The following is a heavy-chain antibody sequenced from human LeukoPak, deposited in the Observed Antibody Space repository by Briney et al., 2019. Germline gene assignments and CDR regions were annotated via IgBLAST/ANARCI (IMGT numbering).Heavy chain of an antibody. Sequence: ASVKVSCKASGGTFSSYAISWVRQAPGQGLEWMGGIIPIFGTANYAQKFQGRVTITADESTSTAYMELSSLRSEDTAVYYCACSSGPQYYFDYWGQGTLVTVSS. CDR1: GGTFSSYA. CDR2: IIPIFGTA. V-gene: IGHV1-69*01. D-gene: IGHD6-19*01. J-gene: IGHJ4*02. CDR3: ACSSGPQYYFDY.